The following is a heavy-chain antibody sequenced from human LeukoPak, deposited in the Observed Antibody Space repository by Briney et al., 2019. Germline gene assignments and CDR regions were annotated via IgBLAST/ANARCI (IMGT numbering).Heavy chain of an antibody. CDR1: GFTFSSYA. Sequence: GGSLRLSCAASGFTFSSYAMSWVRQAPGKGLEWVSAISGSGGSTYYADSVKGRFTISRDNSKNTLYLPMNSLRAEDTAVYYCAKDGPDHDYGDYVDYWGQGTLVTVSS. V-gene: IGHV3-23*01. CDR3: AKDGPDHDYGDYVDY. D-gene: IGHD4-17*01. CDR2: ISGSGGST. J-gene: IGHJ4*02.